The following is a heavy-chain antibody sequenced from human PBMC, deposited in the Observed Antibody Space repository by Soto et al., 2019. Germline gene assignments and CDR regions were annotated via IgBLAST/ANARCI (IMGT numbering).Heavy chain of an antibody. J-gene: IGHJ4*02. V-gene: IGHV4-59*01. D-gene: IGHD5-12*01. CDR1: GGSLTSYY. Sequence: QVRLQESGPGLVKPSETLSLTCTVSGGSLTSYYWSWVRQPPGKRLEWIGYIFYSGYPNYSPSLKSRVTISVDTSKNQFSLELRSVTAADTAVYYCARDSVGSGYDWGQGTLVTVSS. CDR2: IFYSGYP. CDR3: ARDSVGSGYD.